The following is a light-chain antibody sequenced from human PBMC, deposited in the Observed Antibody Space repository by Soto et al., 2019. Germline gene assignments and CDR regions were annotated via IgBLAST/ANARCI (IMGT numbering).Light chain of an antibody. Sequence: DIPMTQSRTSLSASVGDRVTSACRASQGIKNFVAWYQQKPGKGPKLLIYAASTLQSGVPSRFSGSGSGTDFTLTINSLQPEDVATYSCQKYSSVPVFGPGTKVEIK. V-gene: IGKV1-27*01. CDR3: QKYSSVPV. CDR2: AAS. J-gene: IGKJ3*01. CDR1: QGIKNF.